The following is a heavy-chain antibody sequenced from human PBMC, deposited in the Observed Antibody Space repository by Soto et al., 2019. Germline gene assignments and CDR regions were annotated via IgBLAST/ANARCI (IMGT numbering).Heavy chain of an antibody. CDR2: IRGNGGRT. Sequence: PGGSLRLSCAASGFTFSNYAMSWVRQAPGKGLEWVSAIRGNGGRTYYADSVTGRFTISRDNSKNTLYLQMNSLRAEDTAVYYCATATHWSYHSVYFDYWGQGTLVTVSS. CDR1: GFTFSNYA. J-gene: IGHJ4*02. CDR3: ATATHWSYHSVYFDY. D-gene: IGHD1-26*01. V-gene: IGHV3-23*01.